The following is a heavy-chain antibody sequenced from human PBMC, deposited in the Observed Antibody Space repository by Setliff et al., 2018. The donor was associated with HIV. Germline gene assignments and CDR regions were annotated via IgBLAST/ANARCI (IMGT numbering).Heavy chain of an antibody. J-gene: IGHJ3*02. V-gene: IGHV3-66*02. D-gene: IGHD5-18*01. CDR1: DFTVSSNG. CDR3: ARVGYKDASDI. Sequence: PGGSLRLSCAASDFTVSSNGMTWVRQAPGRGLESVSLIYSGGSPYYADSVQGRFTISRDNSKNTLYLQMDSLRIEDTAVYSCARVGYKDASDIWGQGTMVTVSS. CDR2: IYSGGSP.